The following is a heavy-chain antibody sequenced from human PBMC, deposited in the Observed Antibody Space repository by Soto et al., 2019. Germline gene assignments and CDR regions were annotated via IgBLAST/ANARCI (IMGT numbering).Heavy chain of an antibody. J-gene: IGHJ4*02. CDR3: ARGEHVVVVTGALDY. CDR2: VNPSGGHT. V-gene: IGHV1-46*01. CDR1: GDTFTDYY. D-gene: IGHD2-21*02. Sequence: QVQLVQSGAEVKKPGASVKASCKASGDTFTDYYIPWVRQAPGQGLEWMGTVNPSGGHTTYAQHFLGTMPKPRETSTRTHYMELTSLTYQDTAVYNCARGEHVVVVTGALDYWGQGPLVTVP.